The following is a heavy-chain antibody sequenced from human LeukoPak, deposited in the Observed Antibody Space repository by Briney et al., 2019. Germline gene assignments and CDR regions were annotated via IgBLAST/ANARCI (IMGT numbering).Heavy chain of an antibody. CDR3: ARLPAAINGYFDP. D-gene: IGHD2-2*01. V-gene: IGHV3-7*03. Sequence: GGSLRLSCAASGFTSSDYWMHWVRRAPGKGLEWVANIKQDGSEKNYVASVKGRFTISRDNAKNSLYLQVYSLRAEDTAVYYCARLPAAINGYFDPWGQGTLVTVSS. J-gene: IGHJ5*02. CDR2: IKQDGSEK. CDR1: GFTSSDYW.